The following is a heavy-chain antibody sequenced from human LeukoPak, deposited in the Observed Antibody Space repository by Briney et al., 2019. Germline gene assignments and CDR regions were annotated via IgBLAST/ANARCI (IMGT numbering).Heavy chain of an antibody. CDR2: ISGSGDNT. J-gene: IGHJ4*02. Sequence: GGSLRLSCAASGFTFSSYAMSWVRQAPGKGLEWVSAISGSGDNTYYADSVKGRFTISRDNSKNTLYLQMNSLRAEDTAVYYCAKAKGIVGATAVPLDYWGQGTLVTVSS. CDR3: AKAKGIVGATAVPLDY. D-gene: IGHD1-26*01. CDR1: GFTFSSYA. V-gene: IGHV3-23*01.